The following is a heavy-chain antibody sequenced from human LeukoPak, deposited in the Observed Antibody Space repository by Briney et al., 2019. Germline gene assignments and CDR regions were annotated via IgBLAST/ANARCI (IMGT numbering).Heavy chain of an antibody. Sequence: SETLSPTCTVSGGSINSYYWSWIRQPPGKGLEWIGSIYYTGSTNYNPSLRSRVTISVDTSKKQFSLKLSSVTAADTAVYYCARLGDYFGSGSYNWFDPWGQGTLVTVSS. V-gene: IGHV4-59*08. D-gene: IGHD3-10*01. J-gene: IGHJ5*02. CDR2: IYYTGST. CDR1: GGSINSYY. CDR3: ARLGDYFGSGSYNWFDP.